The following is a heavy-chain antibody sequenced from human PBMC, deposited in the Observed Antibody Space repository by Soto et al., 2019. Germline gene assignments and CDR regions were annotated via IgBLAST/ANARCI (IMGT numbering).Heavy chain of an antibody. Sequence: SETLTLTCTVSGGSISSYYWSWIRQHPGKGLEWIGYIHYSGSTKYNPSLKSRVTISADTSKNQFSLKLSSVTAADTAVYYCARGHYDYWSGYFATIDYWGQGTRVTVSS. CDR1: GGSISSYY. J-gene: IGHJ4*02. D-gene: IGHD3-3*01. CDR3: ARGHYDYWSGYFATIDY. CDR2: IHYSGST. V-gene: IGHV4-59*08.